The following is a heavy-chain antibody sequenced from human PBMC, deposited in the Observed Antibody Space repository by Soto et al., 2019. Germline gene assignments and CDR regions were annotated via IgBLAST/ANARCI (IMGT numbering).Heavy chain of an antibody. V-gene: IGHV1-2*02. D-gene: IGHD3-10*01. CDR2: INPNSGGT. Sequence: ASVKVSCKASGYTFTGYYVHWVRQAPGQGLEWMGWINPNSGGTIYPQKFQGRVTMTRDTSISTAYMELSSLRFDDTGMYYCATTGTSGSGTSFRVDYWGQGTLVTVSS. J-gene: IGHJ4*02. CDR1: GYTFTGYY. CDR3: ATTGTSGSGTSFRVDY.